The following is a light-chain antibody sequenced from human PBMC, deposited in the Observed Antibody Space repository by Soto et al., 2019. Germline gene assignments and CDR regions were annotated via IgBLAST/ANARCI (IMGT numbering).Light chain of an antibody. CDR3: QVWVDSSDHPV. J-gene: IGLJ2*01. Sequence: SSELTQPPSVSVAPGQTAKITCGGNNIGSESVHWYQQKPGQAPVLVIYYDNDRPSGIPERFSGSNSGNTATLTISGVEAGDEADYYCQVWVDSSDHPVFGGGTKLTVL. V-gene: IGLV3-21*04. CDR2: YDN. CDR1: NIGSES.